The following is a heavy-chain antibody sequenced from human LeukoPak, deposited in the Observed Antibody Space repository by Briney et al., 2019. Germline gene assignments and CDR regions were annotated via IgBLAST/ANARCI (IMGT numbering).Heavy chain of an antibody. CDR1: GGSISSGSYY. J-gene: IGHJ4*02. Sequence: PSETLSLTCTVSGGSISSGSYYWSWIRQPAGKGLEWIGRIHTSGSTNYNPSLKSRVTISADTSKNQFSLKLTSVTAADTAVYYCARVAGPYYYDSSGPFDYRGQGSLVTVSS. D-gene: IGHD3-22*01. V-gene: IGHV4-61*02. CDR2: IHTSGST. CDR3: ARVAGPYYYDSSGPFDY.